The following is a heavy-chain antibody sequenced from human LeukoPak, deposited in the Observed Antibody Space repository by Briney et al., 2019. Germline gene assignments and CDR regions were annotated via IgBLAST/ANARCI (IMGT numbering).Heavy chain of an antibody. CDR1: GYTFTGYY. V-gene: IGHV1-2*02. J-gene: IGHJ6*02. Sequence: ASVKVSCKASGYTFTGYYMYWVRQAPGQGLEWMGWINPNSGGTNYAQKFQGRVTMTRDTSISTAYMELSRLRSDDTAVYYCARDLYESYGMDVWGQGTTVTVSS. CDR3: ARDLYESYGMDV. D-gene: IGHD3-3*01. CDR2: INPNSGGT.